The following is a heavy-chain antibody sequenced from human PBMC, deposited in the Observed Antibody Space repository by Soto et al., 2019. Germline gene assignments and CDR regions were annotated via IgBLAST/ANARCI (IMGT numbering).Heavy chain of an antibody. D-gene: IGHD3-22*01. CDR2: MSYDGSSK. CDR3: GAPATMMVVVSLIDY. J-gene: IGHJ4*02. V-gene: IGHV3-30-3*01. CDR1: GFSFSSYA. Sequence: QVQLVESGGGVVQPGRSLRLSCAASGFSFSSYAMHWVRQAPGRGLEWVAVMSYDGSSKYYADSVKGRFTISRDNSKNTLYLQMNSLRAEDTAVYYCGAPATMMVVVSLIDYWGQGTLVTVSS.